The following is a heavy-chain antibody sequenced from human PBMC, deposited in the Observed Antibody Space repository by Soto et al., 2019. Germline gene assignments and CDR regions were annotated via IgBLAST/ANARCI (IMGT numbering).Heavy chain of an antibody. J-gene: IGHJ3*02. CDR3: ARGGSNDWQVAFDI. CDR2: INRSGSN. CDR1: GGSFSTYY. V-gene: IGHV4-34*01. D-gene: IGHD3-9*01. Sequence: SETLSLTCVVSGGSFSTYYYNWIRQSPGKGLEWIGEINRSGSNNYSPSLKSRVTMSLDTSKNQFSLKLTSVTAADTAVYYCARGGSNDWQVAFDIWGQGTMVTVSS.